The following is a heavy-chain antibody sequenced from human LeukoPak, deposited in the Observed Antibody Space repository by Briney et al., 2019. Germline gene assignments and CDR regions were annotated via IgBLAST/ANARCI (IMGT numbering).Heavy chain of an antibody. Sequence: GGSLRLSCEGSGFIFSNACMNWVRQAPGKGLEWVSYISSSSSTIYYADSVKGRFTISRDNAKNSLYLQMNSLRDEDTAVYYCASVGYYDSSGLPWGQGTLVTVSS. CDR1: GFIFSNAC. J-gene: IGHJ5*02. CDR3: ASVGYYDSSGLP. V-gene: IGHV3-48*02. CDR2: ISSSSSTI. D-gene: IGHD3-22*01.